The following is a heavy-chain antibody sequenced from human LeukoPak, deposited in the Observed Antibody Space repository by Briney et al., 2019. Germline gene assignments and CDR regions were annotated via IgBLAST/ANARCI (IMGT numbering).Heavy chain of an antibody. CDR3: ARDPENVVVVAAPGDY. V-gene: IGHV1-18*01. J-gene: IGHJ4*02. CDR2: ISAYSGNT. Sequence: ASVKVSCKASGYTFTSYGISWVRQAPGQGLEWMGWISAYSGNTNYAQKLQGRVTMTTDTSTSTAYMELRSLRSDDTAVYYCARDPENVVVVAAPGDYWGQGTLVTVSS. CDR1: GYTFTSYG. D-gene: IGHD2-15*01.